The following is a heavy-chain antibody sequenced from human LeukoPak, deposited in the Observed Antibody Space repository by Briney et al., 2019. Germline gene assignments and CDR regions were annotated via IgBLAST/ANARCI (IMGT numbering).Heavy chain of an antibody. CDR1: EYNFANYW. Sequence: GASLKISCKASEYNFANYWIGWVRQMPGKGLEWMGLIYPGDSNTRFSPSFQGQVTLSADKSITTAYLQWSSLKASDTALYYCARLISTAGLSYFDLWGQGTLVTVSS. V-gene: IGHV5-51*01. CDR3: ARLISTAGLSYFDL. J-gene: IGHJ4*02. CDR2: IYPGDSNT. D-gene: IGHD6-13*01.